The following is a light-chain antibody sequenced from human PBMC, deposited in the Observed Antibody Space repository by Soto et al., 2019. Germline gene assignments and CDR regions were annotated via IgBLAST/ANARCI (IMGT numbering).Light chain of an antibody. CDR2: EVS. J-gene: IGLJ1*01. CDR3: SSYTSSSTLV. Sequence: QSALTQPASVSGSPGQSITISCTGTSSDVGDYNYVSWYQQHPGKAPKLLIYEVSYRPSGVSNRFSGSKSGNTASLTISGLQAEDEAEYYCSSYTSSSTLVFGTGTKLTVL. V-gene: IGLV2-14*01. CDR1: SSDVGDYNY.